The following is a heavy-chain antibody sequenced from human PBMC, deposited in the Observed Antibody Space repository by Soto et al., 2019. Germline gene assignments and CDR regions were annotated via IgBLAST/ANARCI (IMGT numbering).Heavy chain of an antibody. V-gene: IGHV3-30-3*01. CDR1: GFTFSSYA. CDR3: AKDGGYDRNLFDY. CDR2: ISYDGSNK. J-gene: IGHJ4*02. D-gene: IGHD5-12*01. Sequence: GGSLRLSCAASGFTFSSYAMHWVRQAPGKGPEWVAVISYDGSNKYYADSVKGRFTISRDNSKNTLYLQMNSLRAEDTAVYYCAKDGGYDRNLFDYWGQGTLVTVSS.